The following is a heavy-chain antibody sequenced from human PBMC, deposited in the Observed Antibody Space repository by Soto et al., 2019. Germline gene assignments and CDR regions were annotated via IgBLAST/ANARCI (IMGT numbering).Heavy chain of an antibody. D-gene: IGHD1-26*01. V-gene: IGHV1-46*01. Sequence: ASVKVSCKASGYTFTSNYMHWVRQAPGQGLEWMGWINASGGSTYYAEKFQGRVTLTRDTSAGTVYMQLSSLTSEDTAVYYCARDDSGFSGSHYIDYFNYWGQGALVTVSS. CDR3: ARDDSGFSGSHYIDYFNY. CDR1: GYTFTSNY. J-gene: IGHJ4*02. CDR2: INASGGST.